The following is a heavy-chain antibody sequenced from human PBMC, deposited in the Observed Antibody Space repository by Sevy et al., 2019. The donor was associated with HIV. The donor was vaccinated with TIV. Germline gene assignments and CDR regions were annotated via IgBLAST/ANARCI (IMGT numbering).Heavy chain of an antibody. J-gene: IGHJ4*02. CDR2: IRYDGSTK. D-gene: IGHD6-13*01. CDR3: AKHRDTLAAAASLDH. CDR1: GFTFSQYG. V-gene: IGHV3-30*02. Sequence: GGSLRLSCAATGFTFSQYGMEWVRQAPGKGLEWVAFIRYDGSTKYYADSVKGRFTISRDNSKNMLYLQMNSLRPEDTGLYSCAKHRDTLAAAASLDHWGQGTRVTSPQ.